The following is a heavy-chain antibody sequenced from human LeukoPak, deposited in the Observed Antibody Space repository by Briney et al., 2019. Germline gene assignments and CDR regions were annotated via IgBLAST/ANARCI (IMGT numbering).Heavy chain of an antibody. CDR3: ARGGGYSYEAVSS. D-gene: IGHD5-18*01. J-gene: IGHJ4*02. V-gene: IGHV3-23*01. CDR1: GFTFSSYD. CDR2: IRRGVGST. Sequence: PGGSLRLSCAASGFTFSSYDLSWVRQAPGKGLECVSAIRRGVGSTYYADSVKGRFTISRDNAKNTLYLQMNSLGAEDTAVYYCARGGGYSYEAVSSWGQGTLVTVSS.